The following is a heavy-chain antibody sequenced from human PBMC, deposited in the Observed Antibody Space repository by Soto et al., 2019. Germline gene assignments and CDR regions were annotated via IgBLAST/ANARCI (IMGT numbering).Heavy chain of an antibody. V-gene: IGHV3-30-3*01. CDR2: ISYDGSNK. J-gene: IGHJ6*02. CDR3: ARDLGGGYCSSTSCYANYYYGMDV. Sequence: QVQLVESGGGVVQPGRSLRLSCAASGFTFSSYAMHWVRQAPGKGLEWVAVISYDGSNKYYADSVKGRFTISRDNSKNTLYLQMNSLRAEDTAVYYCARDLGGGYCSSTSCYANYYYGMDVWGQGTTVTVSS. CDR1: GFTFSSYA. D-gene: IGHD2-2*01.